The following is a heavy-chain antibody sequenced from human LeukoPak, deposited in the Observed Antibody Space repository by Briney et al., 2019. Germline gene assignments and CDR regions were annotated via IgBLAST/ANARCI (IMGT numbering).Heavy chain of an antibody. D-gene: IGHD3-10*01. CDR3: ARGGFGMVRGVIDAFDI. CDR1: GFTFSSYA. J-gene: IGHJ3*02. Sequence: GGSLRLSCAASGFTFSSYAMSWVRQAPGKGLEWVSAISGSGGSTYYADSVKGRFTISRDNSKNTLYLQMNSLRAEDTAVYYCARGGFGMVRGVIDAFDIWGRGTMVTVSS. CDR2: ISGSGGST. V-gene: IGHV3-23*01.